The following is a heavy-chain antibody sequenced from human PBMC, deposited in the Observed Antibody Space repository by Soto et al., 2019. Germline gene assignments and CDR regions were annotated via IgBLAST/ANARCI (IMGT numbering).Heavy chain of an antibody. D-gene: IGHD3-3*01. J-gene: IGHJ6*02. CDR3: VRALPRLLSPDYYYYYGMDV. CDR1: GGSISSSSYY. V-gene: IGHV4-39*02. Sequence: PSETLSLTCTVSGGSISSSSYYWGWIRQPPGKGLEWIGSIYYSGSTYYNPSLKGRFTISRDNAKNSLYLQMNSLRAEDTAVYYCVRALPRLLSPDYYYYYGMDVWGQGTTVTVSS. CDR2: IYYSGST.